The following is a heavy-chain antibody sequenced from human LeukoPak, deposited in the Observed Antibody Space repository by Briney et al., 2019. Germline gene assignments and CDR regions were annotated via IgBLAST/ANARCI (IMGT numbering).Heavy chain of an antibody. Sequence: PSETLSLTCTVSGGSISSYYWSWIRQPPGKGLEWSGYIYYSGSTNYNPSLKSRVTISVDTSKHQFSLKLSSVTAADTAVYYCARTPGQNYDFWSGYGVREEYYYGMDVWGQGTTVTVSS. CDR2: IYYSGST. D-gene: IGHD3-3*01. CDR3: ARTPGQNYDFWSGYGVREEYYYGMDV. CDR1: GGSISSYY. J-gene: IGHJ6*02. V-gene: IGHV4-59*01.